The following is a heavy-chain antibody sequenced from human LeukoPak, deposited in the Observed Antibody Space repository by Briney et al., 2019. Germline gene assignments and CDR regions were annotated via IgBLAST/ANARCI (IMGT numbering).Heavy chain of an antibody. CDR2: INHSGST. J-gene: IGHJ5*02. Sequence: SKTLSLTCAVYGGSFSGYYWSWIRQPPGKGLEWIGEINHSGSTNYNPSLKSRVTISVDTSKKQFSLKLSSVTAADTAVYYCARQYSNNWYDDRGWFDPWGQGTLVTVSS. CDR1: GGSFSGYY. D-gene: IGHD6-13*01. CDR3: ARQYSNNWYDDRGWFDP. V-gene: IGHV4-34*01.